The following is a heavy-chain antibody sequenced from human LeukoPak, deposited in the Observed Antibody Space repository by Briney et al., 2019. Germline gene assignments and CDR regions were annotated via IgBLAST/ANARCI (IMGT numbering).Heavy chain of an antibody. J-gene: IGHJ3*02. CDR3: ARHSGSYYKDDAFDI. D-gene: IGHD1-26*01. V-gene: IGHV5-51*01. CDR1: GYSFTSYW. CDR2: IYPGDSDT. Sequence: GESLKISCKGSGYSFTSYWIGWVRQMPGKGLEWMGIIYPGDSDTRYSPSFQGQVTISADKSISTAYLQWSSLKASDTAMYYCARHSGSYYKDDAFDIWGQGTMVTVSS.